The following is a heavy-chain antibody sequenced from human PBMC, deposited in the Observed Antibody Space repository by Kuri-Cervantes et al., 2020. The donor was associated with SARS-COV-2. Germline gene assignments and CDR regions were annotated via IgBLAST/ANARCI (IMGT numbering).Heavy chain of an antibody. CDR3: ARRGSTSPDGMDV. CDR2: INSDGSST. Sequence: GESLKISCAASGFTFSSYRMHWVRQAPGKGLVWVSRINSDGSSTSYADSVKGRFTISRDNAKNTLYLQMNNLRAEDTAVYYCARRGSTSPDGMDVWGQGTTVTVSS. J-gene: IGHJ6*02. V-gene: IGHV3-74*01. CDR1: GFTFSSYR. D-gene: IGHD2-2*01.